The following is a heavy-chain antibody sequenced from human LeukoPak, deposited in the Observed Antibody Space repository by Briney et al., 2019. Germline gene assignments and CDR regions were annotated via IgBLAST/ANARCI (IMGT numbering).Heavy chain of an antibody. D-gene: IGHD3-10*01. CDR1: GGSFSGYY. CDR3: AANSADYNTLGSSYKV. V-gene: IGHV4-34*01. CDR2: INHSGST. J-gene: IGHJ4*02. Sequence: NPSETLSLTCAVYGGSFSGYYWSWIRQPPGKGLEWIGEINHSGSTNYNPSLKSRVTISVDTSKNQFSLKLNSVTAADTAVFYCAANSADYNTLGSSYKVWGQGTLVTVSS.